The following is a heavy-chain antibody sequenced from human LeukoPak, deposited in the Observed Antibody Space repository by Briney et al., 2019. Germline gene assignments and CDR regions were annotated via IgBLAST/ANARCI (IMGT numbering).Heavy chain of an antibody. Sequence: QTLSLTCAISGDSASSNSAAWSWIRQSPSRGLEWLGRTYYRSEWYTEYAVSVKSRITITPDTSKNQFSLQLNSVTPEDTAVYYCARGSYTSTWFWGQGTLVTVSS. V-gene: IGHV6-1*01. CDR2: TYYRSEWYT. J-gene: IGHJ4*02. CDR3: ARGSYTSTWF. D-gene: IGHD6-13*01. CDR1: GDSASSNSAA.